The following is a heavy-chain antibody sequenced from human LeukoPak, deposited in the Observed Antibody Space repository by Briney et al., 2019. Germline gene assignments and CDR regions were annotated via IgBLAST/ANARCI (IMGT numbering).Heavy chain of an antibody. V-gene: IGHV1-18*01. D-gene: IGHD3-9*01. CDR1: GYAFINYG. Sequence: ASVRVSCKASGYAFINYGITWVRQAPGQGLEWMGWISAHNGHTNYAQKVQGRVTMTTDTSTGTAYMDLRSLRSDDTAVYYCARAVLSRWLLQQWFDLWGQGTLVTVSS. CDR2: ISAHNGHT. J-gene: IGHJ5*02. CDR3: ARAVLSRWLLQQWFDL.